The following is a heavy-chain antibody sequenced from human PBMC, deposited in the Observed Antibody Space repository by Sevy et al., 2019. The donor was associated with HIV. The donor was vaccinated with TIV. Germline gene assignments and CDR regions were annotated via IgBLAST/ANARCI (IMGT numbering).Heavy chain of an antibody. CDR2: IYYSGST. Sequence: SETLSLTCTVSGGSISSGGYYWSWIRQHPGKGLEWIGYIYYSGSTYYNPSLKSRVTISVDTSKNQFSPKLSSVTAADTAVYYCARVMVRGVMWFDPWGQGTLVTVSS. J-gene: IGHJ5*02. CDR1: GGSISSGGYY. CDR3: ARVMVRGVMWFDP. V-gene: IGHV4-31*03. D-gene: IGHD3-10*01.